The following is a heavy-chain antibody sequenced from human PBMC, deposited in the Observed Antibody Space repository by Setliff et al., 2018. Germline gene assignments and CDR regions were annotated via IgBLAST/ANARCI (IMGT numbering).Heavy chain of an antibody. Sequence: SGPTLVNPTQTLTLTCTFSGFSLTTNGVGVGWIRQPPGKALEWLALIYYDDDRRYNPSVKNRLTITKDTSKNQVVLTMTNVDPVDTATYYCARGFWSGYFVLDFWGQGSLVPSPQ. CDR2: IYYDDDR. J-gene: IGHJ4*02. V-gene: IGHV2-5*02. CDR1: GFSLTTNGVG. CDR3: ARGFWSGYFVLDF. D-gene: IGHD3-3*01.